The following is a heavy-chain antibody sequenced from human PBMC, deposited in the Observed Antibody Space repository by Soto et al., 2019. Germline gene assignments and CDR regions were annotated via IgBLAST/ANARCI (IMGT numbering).Heavy chain of an antibody. D-gene: IGHD3-16*01. J-gene: IGHJ4*02. CDR3: AREKGGGGYLDY. Sequence: QVQLVQSGAEVKKPGASVKVSCKTSGYTFTSYDINWVRQATGQGLEWMGWMNPNSGNTGYAQKFQGRVTMTRNTSINTAYRELSGLRSEESAVYYCAREKGGGGYLDYWGQGTLVTVSS. CDR2: MNPNSGNT. V-gene: IGHV1-8*01. CDR1: GYTFTSYD.